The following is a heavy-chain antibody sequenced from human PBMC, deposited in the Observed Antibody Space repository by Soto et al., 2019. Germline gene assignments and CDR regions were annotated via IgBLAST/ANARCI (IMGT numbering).Heavy chain of an antibody. CDR2: ISSSSSYI. CDR3: ARDWIADCGGDCDTPGDAFDI. Sequence: EVQLVESGGGLVKPGGSLRLSCAASGFTFSSYSMNWVRQAPGKGLEWVSSISSSSSYIYYADSVKGRFTISRDNAKNSLYLHKNSLRAEDTSVYDCARDWIADCGGDCDTPGDAFDIWGQGTMVTVAA. J-gene: IGHJ3*02. V-gene: IGHV3-21*01. D-gene: IGHD2-21*02. CDR1: GFTFSSYS.